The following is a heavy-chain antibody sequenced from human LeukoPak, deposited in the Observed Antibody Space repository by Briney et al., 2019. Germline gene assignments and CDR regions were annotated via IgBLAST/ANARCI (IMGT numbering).Heavy chain of an antibody. Sequence: GASVKVSCKASGASFINYYKHWVRQAPGQGLEWVGLIYPSGGWTNYARKFQGRVTMTTDTSTSTVYMELSSLRSEDTAIYYCARDVPHNCFDPWGQGTLVTVSP. CDR3: ARDVPHNCFDP. J-gene: IGHJ5*02. CDR1: GASFINYY. CDR2: IYPSGGWT. V-gene: IGHV1-46*01.